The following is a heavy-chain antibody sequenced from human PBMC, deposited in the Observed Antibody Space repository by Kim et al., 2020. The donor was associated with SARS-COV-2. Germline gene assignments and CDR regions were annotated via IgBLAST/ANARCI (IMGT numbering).Heavy chain of an antibody. CDR2: IWYDGSNK. V-gene: IGHV3-33*01. J-gene: IGHJ4*02. CDR3: TSHSSSSADPFF. CDR1: GFTFSSYG. D-gene: IGHD6-6*01. Sequence: GGSLRLSCAASGFTFSSYGMHWVRQAPGKGLEWLAVIWYDGSNKYYADSVKGRFTISRDNSKNTLYLQMNSLRAEDTAVYYCTSHSSSSADPFFWGQGTLVTVSS.